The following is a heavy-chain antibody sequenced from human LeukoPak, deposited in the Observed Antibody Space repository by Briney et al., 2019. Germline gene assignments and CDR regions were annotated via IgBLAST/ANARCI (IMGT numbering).Heavy chain of an antibody. V-gene: IGHV3-23*01. Sequence: GGSLRLSCGASGFTFRSYAMSWVRQAPGKGLEWVSAISGSGGSTYYADSVKGRFIISGDNSKNTVYLQLNSLRAEDTAVYYCARGGDTIGSIRSPFDIWGQGTMVTVSS. J-gene: IGHJ3*02. D-gene: IGHD3-22*01. CDR2: ISGSGGST. CDR3: ARGGDTIGSIRSPFDI. CDR1: GFTFRSYA.